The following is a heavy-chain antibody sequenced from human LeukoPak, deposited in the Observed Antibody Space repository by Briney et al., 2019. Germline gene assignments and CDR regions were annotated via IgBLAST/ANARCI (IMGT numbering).Heavy chain of an antibody. CDR1: GFTFSSYA. Sequence: GESLKISCAASGFTFSSYAMSWVRQAPGKGLEWVSAISGSGGSTYYADSVKGRFTISRDNSKNTLYLQMNSLRAEDTAVYYCARDLSPSYWGQGTLVTVSS. J-gene: IGHJ4*02. CDR2: ISGSGGST. V-gene: IGHV3-23*01. D-gene: IGHD2/OR15-2a*01. CDR3: ARDLSPSY.